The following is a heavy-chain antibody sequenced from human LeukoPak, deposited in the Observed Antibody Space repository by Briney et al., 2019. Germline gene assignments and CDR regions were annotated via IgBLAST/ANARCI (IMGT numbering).Heavy chain of an antibody. CDR3: ARQHSWIDGMDV. Sequence: ASVKVSCKASGYTFTSYDINWVRQATGQGLEWMGWMNPNSGNTGYAQKFQGRVTMTRNTSISTAYMELSSLRSEDTAVYYCARQHSWIDGMDVWGQGTTVTVSS. D-gene: IGHD1-20*01. J-gene: IGHJ6*02. CDR2: MNPNSGNT. V-gene: IGHV1-8*01. CDR1: GYTFTSYD.